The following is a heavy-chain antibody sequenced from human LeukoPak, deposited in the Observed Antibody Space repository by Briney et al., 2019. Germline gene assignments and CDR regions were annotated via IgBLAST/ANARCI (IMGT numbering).Heavy chain of an antibody. D-gene: IGHD2-15*01. CDR2: IYHSGST. Sequence: SGTLSLTCAVSGGSISSSNWWSWVRQPPGKGLEWIGEIYHSGSTNYNPSLKSRATISVDKSKNQFSLKLSSVTAADTAVYYCARKPDVAWFDPWGQGTLVTVSS. CDR3: ARKPDVAWFDP. V-gene: IGHV4-4*02. CDR1: GGSISSSNW. J-gene: IGHJ5*02.